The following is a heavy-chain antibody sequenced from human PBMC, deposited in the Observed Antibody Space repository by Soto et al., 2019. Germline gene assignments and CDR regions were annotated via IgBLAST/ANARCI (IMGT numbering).Heavy chain of an antibody. V-gene: IGHV1-18*01. Sequence: QVQLVQSGDEVKRPGASVKVSCKTSGYTFTSYGISWVRQAPGQGLEWMGWISAYDGNTNSAQNLQGRLTMTTDTPPTTAYMELRNLRSDDTAVYYCARARLGVASGSQDWVDPWGQGTLVTVSS. CDR2: ISAYDGNT. CDR3: ARARLGVASGSQDWVDP. J-gene: IGHJ5*02. D-gene: IGHD3-10*01. CDR1: GYTFTSYG.